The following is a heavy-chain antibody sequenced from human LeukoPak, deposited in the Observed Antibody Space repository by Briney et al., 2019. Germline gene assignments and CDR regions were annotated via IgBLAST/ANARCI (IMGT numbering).Heavy chain of an antibody. CDR1: GFTFSGYG. CDR3: ARGRYSFGPYYYMDV. Sequence: GGSLRLSCAASGFTFSGYGMHWVRQAPGKGLEWVAVISYDGSNKYYADSVKGRFTISRDNSKNTLYLQMNSLRAEDTAVYYCARGRYSFGPYYYMDVWGKGTTVTVSS. V-gene: IGHV3-30*03. D-gene: IGHD5-18*01. CDR2: ISYDGSNK. J-gene: IGHJ6*03.